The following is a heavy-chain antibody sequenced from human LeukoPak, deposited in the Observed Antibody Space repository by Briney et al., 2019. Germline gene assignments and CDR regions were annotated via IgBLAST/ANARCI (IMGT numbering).Heavy chain of an antibody. CDR3: ARAPSEIGGYYPEYFRH. D-gene: IGHD3-22*01. CDR2: IKSDGRT. Sequence: PGGSLRLSCAASGFTLSSYWMHWVRQAPGKELVWVSRIKSDGRTNYADSVKGRFTISRDNAKNTVSLQMNSLRAEDTGVYYCARAPSEIGGYYPEYFRHWGQGTLVIVSS. J-gene: IGHJ1*01. V-gene: IGHV3-74*01. CDR1: GFTLSSYW.